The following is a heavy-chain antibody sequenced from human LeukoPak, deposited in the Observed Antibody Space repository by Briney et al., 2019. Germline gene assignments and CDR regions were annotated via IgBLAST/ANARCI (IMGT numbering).Heavy chain of an antibody. Sequence: SETLSLTCTVSGGSISSGSYYWRWIRQPAGKGLEWIGRIYTSGSTNYNPSLKSRVTISVDTSKNQFPLKLSSVTAADTAVYYCARDKGRGGCSGGSCYEDAFDIWGQGTMVTVSS. CDR1: GGSISSGSYY. V-gene: IGHV4-61*02. D-gene: IGHD2-15*01. J-gene: IGHJ3*02. CDR2: IYTSGST. CDR3: ARDKGRGGCSGGSCYEDAFDI.